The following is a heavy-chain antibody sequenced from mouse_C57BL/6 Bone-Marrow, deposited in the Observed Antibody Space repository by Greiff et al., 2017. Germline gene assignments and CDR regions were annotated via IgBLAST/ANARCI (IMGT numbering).Heavy chain of an antibody. J-gene: IGHJ2*01. D-gene: IGHD1-1*01. CDR1: GYTFTSYW. CDR2: IYPGSGST. V-gene: IGHV1-55*01. Sequence: VQLQQPGAELVKPGASVKMSCKASGYTFTSYWITWVKQRPGQGLEWIGDIYPGSGSTNYNEKFKSKATLTVDTSSSTAYMQLSILTSEDSAVYYCARSIYYGSSFDYWGQGTTLTVSS. CDR3: ARSIYYGSSFDY.